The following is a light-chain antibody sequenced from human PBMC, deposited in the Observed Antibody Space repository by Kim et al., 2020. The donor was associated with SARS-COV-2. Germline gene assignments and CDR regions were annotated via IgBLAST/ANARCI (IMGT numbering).Light chain of an antibody. J-gene: IGLJ1*01. V-gene: IGLV3-19*01. CDR3: NSRDSSGNYV. Sequence: SSELTQDPAVSVALGQTVRITCQGDSLRSYYASWYQQKPGQAPVLVIYGKNNRPSGIPDRFSGSSPGNTASLTTTGAQAEDEADYYCNSRDSSGNYVFGT. CDR1: SLRSYY. CDR2: GKN.